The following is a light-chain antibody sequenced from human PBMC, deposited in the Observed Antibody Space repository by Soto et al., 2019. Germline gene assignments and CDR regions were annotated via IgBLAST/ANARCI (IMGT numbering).Light chain of an antibody. Sequence: EIVMTQSPATLSVSPGERATLSCRASQSVSSNLGWYQQKSGQAPRLLIYGASTRATGIPARFSGSGSGTEFTLTISSLQSEDLAVYYCQQYNSWPPLTFGGGTKVEIK. CDR2: GAS. V-gene: IGKV3-15*01. CDR1: QSVSSN. J-gene: IGKJ4*01. CDR3: QQYNSWPPLT.